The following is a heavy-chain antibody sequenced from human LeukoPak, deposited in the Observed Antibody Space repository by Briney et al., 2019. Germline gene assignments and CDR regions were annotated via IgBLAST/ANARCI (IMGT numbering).Heavy chain of an antibody. D-gene: IGHD5-12*01. J-gene: IGHJ5*02. CDR3: ATRRGYSGYGDNWFDP. V-gene: IGHV1-24*01. CDR1: GYTLTELS. Sequence: ASVKVSCKVSGYTLTELSMHWVRRAPGKGLEWMGGFDPEDGETIYAQKSQGRVTMTEDTSTDTAYMELSSLRSEDTAVYYCATRRGYSGYGDNWFDPWGQGTLVTVSS. CDR2: FDPEDGET.